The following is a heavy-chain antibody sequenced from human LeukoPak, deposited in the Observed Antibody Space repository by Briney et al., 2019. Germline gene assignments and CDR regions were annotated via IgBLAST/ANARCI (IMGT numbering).Heavy chain of an antibody. J-gene: IGHJ5*02. V-gene: IGHV3-7*01. CDR1: GFTFSNYW. CDR2: IKQDGSEK. Sequence: GGSLRLSCAASGFTFSNYWMTWVRQAPGKGLEWVATIKQDGSEKYFVDSVKGRFTISRDNAKNSLYLQMNSLRAEDTAVYYCPRGGKYYFDSVDPWGQGTLVTVSS. CDR3: PRGGKYYFDSVDP. D-gene: IGHD3-22*01.